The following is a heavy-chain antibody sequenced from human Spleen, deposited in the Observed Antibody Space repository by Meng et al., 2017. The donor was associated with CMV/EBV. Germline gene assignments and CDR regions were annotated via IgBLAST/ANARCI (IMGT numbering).Heavy chain of an antibody. V-gene: IGHV3-73*01. CDR1: GFIFSGSA. Sequence: GESLKISCAASGFIFSGSAMHWVRQASGKGLEWVGRIRSKANTYATRYAASMNGRFTISRDDSKNTAYLQMNTLKTEDTAVYYCATRSSGWDTDAFDIWGQGTVVTVS. D-gene: IGHD6-19*01. CDR2: IRSKANTYAT. CDR3: ATRSSGWDTDAFDI. J-gene: IGHJ3*02.